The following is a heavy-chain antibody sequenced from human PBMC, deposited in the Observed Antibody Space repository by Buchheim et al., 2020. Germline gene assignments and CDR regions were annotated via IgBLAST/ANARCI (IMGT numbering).Heavy chain of an antibody. CDR3: ARVYDISNLYYFDY. J-gene: IGHJ4*02. CDR1: GGSISSGAYY. V-gene: IGHV4-31*03. D-gene: IGHD3-9*01. CDR2: IYYTGST. Sequence: QVQLQESGPGLVKPSQTLSLTCTVSGGSISSGAYYWSWIGQHPGKGLEWIGYIYYTGSTDYNPSLKSRVTISVDTSNNQFSLKLSSVTAADTAVYYCARVYDISNLYYFDYWGLGAL.